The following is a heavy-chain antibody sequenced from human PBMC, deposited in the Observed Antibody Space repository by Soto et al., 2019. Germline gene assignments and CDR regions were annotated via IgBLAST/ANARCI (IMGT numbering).Heavy chain of an antibody. CDR2: INPSSGGT. D-gene: IGHD2-2*01. Sequence: ASVKVSCKASGYTFTGYYMHWVRQAPGQGLEWMGWINPSSGGTNYAQKFQGWVTMTRDTSISTAYMELSRLRSDDTAVYYCARCRYCSSTSKRGNWFDPWGQGTLVTVSS. CDR1: GYTFTGYY. V-gene: IGHV1-2*04. CDR3: ARCRYCSSTSKRGNWFDP. J-gene: IGHJ5*02.